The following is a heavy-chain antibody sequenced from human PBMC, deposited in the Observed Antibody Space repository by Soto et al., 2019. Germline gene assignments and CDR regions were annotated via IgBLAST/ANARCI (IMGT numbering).Heavy chain of an antibody. CDR1: GFSFSDYS. D-gene: IGHD2-15*01. Sequence: GSLRLSCVGSGFSFSDYSMNWVRQAPGKGLEWVAYISSSSSIIFYVDSVKGRFTISRDNAKNSLYLQMSSLRDEDSAVYYCARDFIYSSASPYWGRGAMVTVSS. CDR3: ARDFIYSSASPY. V-gene: IGHV3-48*02. CDR2: ISSSSSII. J-gene: IGHJ4*02.